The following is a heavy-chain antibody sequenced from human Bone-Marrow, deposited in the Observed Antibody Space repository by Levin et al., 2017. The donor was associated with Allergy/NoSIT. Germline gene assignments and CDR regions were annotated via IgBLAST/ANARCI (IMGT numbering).Heavy chain of an antibody. CDR2: VYYTGST. D-gene: IGHD3-10*01. CDR1: GGSISSSTYS. Sequence: SETLSLTCSVSGGSISSSTYSWGWIRQPPGKELEWIGNVYYTGSTHYNPSLKSRVTISADTSKNQFSLKLSSVTAADTAVYYCARAPYYGPARPYQSDYWGQGTLVTVSS. CDR3: ARAPYYGPARPYQSDY. V-gene: IGHV4-39*01. J-gene: IGHJ4*02.